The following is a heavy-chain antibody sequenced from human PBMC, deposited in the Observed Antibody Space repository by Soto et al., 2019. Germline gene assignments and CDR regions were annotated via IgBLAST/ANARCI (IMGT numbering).Heavy chain of an antibody. D-gene: IGHD6-19*01. CDR3: AKDLSIAVAGLEAFDI. V-gene: IGHV3-23*01. J-gene: IGHJ3*02. Sequence: EVQLLESGGGLVQPGGSLRLSCAASGFTFSSYAMSWVRQAPGKGLEWVSAISGSGGSTYYADSVKGRFTISRDNSKNKLYLQMNSLRAEDTAVYYWAKDLSIAVAGLEAFDIWGQGTMVTVSS. CDR2: ISGSGGST. CDR1: GFTFSSYA.